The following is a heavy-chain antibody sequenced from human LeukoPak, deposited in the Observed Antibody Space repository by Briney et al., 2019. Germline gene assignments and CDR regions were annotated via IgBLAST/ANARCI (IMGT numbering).Heavy chain of an antibody. CDR2: INPSGGST. CDR1: GYTFTSYY. V-gene: IGHV1-46*01. Sequence: ASVKVSCKASGYTFTSYYMHWVRQAPGQGLEWMGIINPSGGSTSYAQKFQGRVTMTRDTSTSTVYMELSSLRSEDTAVYYCARGTTIFGVVYGPFDYWGQGTLVTISS. J-gene: IGHJ4*02. CDR3: ARGTTIFGVVYGPFDY. D-gene: IGHD3-3*01.